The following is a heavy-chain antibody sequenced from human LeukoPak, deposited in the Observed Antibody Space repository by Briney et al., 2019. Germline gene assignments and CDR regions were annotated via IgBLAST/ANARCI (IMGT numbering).Heavy chain of an antibody. J-gene: IGHJ4*02. CDR1: GFTFSSYA. D-gene: IGHD1-26*01. Sequence: GGSLRLSCAASGFTFSSYAMHWVRQAPGKGLEWVAVISYDGSNKYYADSVKGRFTISRDNSKNTLYLQMNSLRAEDTAVYYCARDHLVGATGHHFDYWGQGTLVTVSS. V-gene: IGHV3-30*04. CDR2: ISYDGSNK. CDR3: ARDHLVGATGHHFDY.